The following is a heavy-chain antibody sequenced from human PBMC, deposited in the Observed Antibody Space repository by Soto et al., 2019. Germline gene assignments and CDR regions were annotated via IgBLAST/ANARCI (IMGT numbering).Heavy chain of an antibody. V-gene: IGHV5-51*01. Sequence: GESLKISCKGSGYSFTSYWIGWVRQMLGKGLEWIGIIYPGDSDTRYSPSFQGQVTITVDKSINTAYLQWSRLKASDTAIYYCARQRLWGTSGYYYFENWGQGTLVTVSS. CDR1: GYSFTSYW. CDR3: ARQRLWGTSGYYYFEN. CDR2: IYPGDSDT. J-gene: IGHJ4*02. D-gene: IGHD3-22*01.